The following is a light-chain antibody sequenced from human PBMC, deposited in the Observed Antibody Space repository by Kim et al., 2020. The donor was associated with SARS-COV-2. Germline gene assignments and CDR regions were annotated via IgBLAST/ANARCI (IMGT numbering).Light chain of an antibody. V-gene: IGLV3-19*01. CDR3: NSRDSSGIV. J-gene: IGLJ2*01. CDR2: GKN. CDR1: SLRSYY. Sequence: SSELTQDPAVSVALGQTVRITCQGDSLRSYYASWYQQKPGQAPVLVIYGKNNRPSGIPDRFSGFSSGNTASLTITGSQAEDVADYYCNSRDSSGIVFGGG.